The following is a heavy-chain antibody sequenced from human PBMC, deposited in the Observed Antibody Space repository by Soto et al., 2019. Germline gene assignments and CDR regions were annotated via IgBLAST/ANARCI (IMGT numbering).Heavy chain of an antibody. CDR2: ISYDGSNK. V-gene: IGHV3-30*18. Sequence: GGSLRLSCAASGFTFSSYGMHWVCQAPGKGLEWVAVISYDGSNKYYADSVKGRFTISRDNSKNTLYLQMNSLRAEDTAVYYCAKDGHDYSNRRYYYYGMDVWGQGTTVTVSS. J-gene: IGHJ6*02. CDR1: GFTFSSYG. CDR3: AKDGHDYSNRRYYYYGMDV. D-gene: IGHD4-4*01.